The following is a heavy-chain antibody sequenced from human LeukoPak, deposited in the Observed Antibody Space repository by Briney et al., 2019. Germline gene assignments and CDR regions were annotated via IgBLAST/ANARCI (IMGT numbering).Heavy chain of an antibody. D-gene: IGHD1-26*01. CDR3: VRERKESLCCSYFTDY. CDR2: INPNGSAT. CDR1: RYTFNNYY. J-gene: IGHJ4*02. V-gene: IGHV1-46*02. Sequence: ASVILSCNRSRYTFNNYYMHGVGQAPGQGLEWMGIINPNGSATNYAQKFQGRVTMTRDTSTTIVYMELSSVRSEDTAVYYCVRERKESLCCSYFTDYWGQGTPVTVSS.